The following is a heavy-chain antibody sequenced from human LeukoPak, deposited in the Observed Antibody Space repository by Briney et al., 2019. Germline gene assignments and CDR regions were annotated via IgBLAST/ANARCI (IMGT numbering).Heavy chain of an antibody. D-gene: IGHD1-26*01. V-gene: IGHV4-59*08. Sequence: RPSETLSLTCTVSGGSISSYYWSWIRQPPGKGLEWIGYIYYSGSTNYNPSLKSRVTISVDTSKNQFSLKLSSVTAADTAVYYCARQGVVGATSGLIDYWGQGTLVTVSS. CDR3: ARQGVVGATSGLIDY. J-gene: IGHJ4*02. CDR2: IYYSGST. CDR1: GGSISSYY.